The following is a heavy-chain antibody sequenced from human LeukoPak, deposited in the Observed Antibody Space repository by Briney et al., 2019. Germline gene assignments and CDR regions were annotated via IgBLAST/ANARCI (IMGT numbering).Heavy chain of an antibody. J-gene: IGHJ5*02. Sequence: SETLSLTCTVSGGSISGYYWSWIWQPPGKGLEWIGYIYYSGSTSYNPSLKSRVTISVDTSKNQFSLKLSSVTAADTAVYYCARYCSGGSCNSWFDAWGQGTLVTVSS. D-gene: IGHD2-15*01. V-gene: IGHV4-59*01. CDR3: ARYCSGGSCNSWFDA. CDR2: IYYSGST. CDR1: GGSISGYY.